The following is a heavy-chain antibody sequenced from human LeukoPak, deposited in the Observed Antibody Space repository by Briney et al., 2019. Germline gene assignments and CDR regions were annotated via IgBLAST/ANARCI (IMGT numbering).Heavy chain of an antibody. CDR3: AKEGRSLQTY. Sequence: GGSLRLSCAASGFTFSSYAMSWVRQAPGKGLEWVSAISDSGGSTYYADSVKGRFTISRDNAKNSLYLQMNSLRVEDTAVYYCAKEGRSLQTYWGQGTLVTVSS. J-gene: IGHJ4*02. V-gene: IGHV3-23*01. D-gene: IGHD5-24*01. CDR1: GFTFSSYA. CDR2: ISDSGGST.